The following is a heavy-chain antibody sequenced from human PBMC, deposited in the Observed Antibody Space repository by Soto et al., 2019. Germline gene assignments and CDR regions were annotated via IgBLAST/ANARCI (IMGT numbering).Heavy chain of an antibody. Sequence: GGSLRLSCTASGFTFSNAWMSWVRQAPGKGLEWVGRIKSKTDGGTTDYAAPVKGRFTISRDDSKNTLYLQMNSLKTEDTAVYYCTTGAGDDAFDIWGQGTMVTVSS. CDR1: GFTFSNAW. V-gene: IGHV3-15*01. CDR3: TTGAGDDAFDI. J-gene: IGHJ3*02. D-gene: IGHD7-27*01. CDR2: IKSKTDGGTT.